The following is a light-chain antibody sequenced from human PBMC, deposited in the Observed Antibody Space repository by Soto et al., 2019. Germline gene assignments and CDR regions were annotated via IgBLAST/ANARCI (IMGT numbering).Light chain of an antibody. J-gene: IGKJ5*01. CDR2: DAS. V-gene: IGKV1-13*02. CDR3: QQFSSYPVT. CDR1: QGVSSA. Sequence: AIPLTQSPSSLSASVGDRVTITCRASQGVSSALAWYQQKPGKAPKLLIYDASSLESGVPSRFSGSGSGTDFTLTISSLQPEDFATYYCQQFSSYPVTFGQGTRLEIK.